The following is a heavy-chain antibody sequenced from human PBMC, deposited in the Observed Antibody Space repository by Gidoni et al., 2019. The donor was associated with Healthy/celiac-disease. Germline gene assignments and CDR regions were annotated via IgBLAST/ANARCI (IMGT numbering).Heavy chain of an antibody. Sequence: EVQLVQSGAEVKKPGESLKISCKGSGYSFTSYWIGWVRQMPGKGLEWMGIIYPGDSDTRYSPSFQGQVTISADKSISTAYLQWSSLKASDTAMYYCARRDTAMVPGVVDWFDPWGQGTLVTVSS. CDR1: GYSFTSYW. J-gene: IGHJ5*02. CDR3: ARRDTAMVPGVVDWFDP. D-gene: IGHD5-18*01. V-gene: IGHV5-51*03. CDR2: IYPGDSDT.